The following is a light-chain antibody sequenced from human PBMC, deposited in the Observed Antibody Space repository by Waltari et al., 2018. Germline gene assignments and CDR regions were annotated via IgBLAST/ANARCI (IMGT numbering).Light chain of an antibody. CDR3: QAWESSTADVV. J-gene: IGLJ2*01. CDR2: EDT. V-gene: IGLV3-1*01. Sequence: SYELTQPPSVSVSPGQTATITCSGDRLGQKYTYWYQQKPGQSPLLVMYEDTKRPPGSPGRFSGSTSGNTATLTISGTHGLDEADYYCQAWESSTADVVFGGGTKLTVL. CDR1: RLGQKY.